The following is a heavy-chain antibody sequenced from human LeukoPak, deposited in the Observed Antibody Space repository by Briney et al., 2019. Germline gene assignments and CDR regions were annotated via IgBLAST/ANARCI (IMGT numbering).Heavy chain of an antibody. CDR2: ISGSGGST. V-gene: IGHV3-23*01. Sequence: GGSLRLSCAASGFTFSGYAMSWVRQAPGKGLEWVSAISGSGGSTYYADSVKGRFTISRDNSKNTLYLQMNSLRADGTAVYYCAKSIAAAWPYDYWGQGTLVTVSS. CDR3: AKSIAAAWPYDY. D-gene: IGHD6-13*01. J-gene: IGHJ4*02. CDR1: GFTFSGYA.